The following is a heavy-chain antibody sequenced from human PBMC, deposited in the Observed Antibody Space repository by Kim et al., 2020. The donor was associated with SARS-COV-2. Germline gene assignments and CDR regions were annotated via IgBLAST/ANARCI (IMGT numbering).Heavy chain of an antibody. J-gene: IGHJ6*03. CDR2: MNPNSGNT. CDR3: ARLGWGYSSSWFGNYYYMDV. Sequence: ASVKVSCKASGYTFTSYDINWVRQATGQGLEWMGWMNPNSGNTGYAQKFQGRVTMTRHTSISTAYMELSSLRSEDTAVYYCARLGWGYSSSWFGNYYYMDVGAKRTALTV. D-gene: IGHD6-13*01. V-gene: IGHV1-8*01. CDR1: GYTFTSYD.